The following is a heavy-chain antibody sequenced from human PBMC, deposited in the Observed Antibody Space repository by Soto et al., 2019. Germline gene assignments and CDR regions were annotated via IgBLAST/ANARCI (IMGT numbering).Heavy chain of an antibody. CDR2: ISSSSSTI. CDR3: ARDKYSSGWYNWFDP. CDR1: GFTFSSYS. J-gene: IGHJ5*02. D-gene: IGHD6-19*01. Sequence: EVQLVESGGGLVQPGGSLRLSCAASGFTFSSYSMNWVRQAPGKGLEWVSYISSSSSTIYYADSVKGRFTIYRDNAKNSLYLQMNSLRAEDTAVYYCARDKYSSGWYNWFDPWGQGTLVTVSS. V-gene: IGHV3-48*01.